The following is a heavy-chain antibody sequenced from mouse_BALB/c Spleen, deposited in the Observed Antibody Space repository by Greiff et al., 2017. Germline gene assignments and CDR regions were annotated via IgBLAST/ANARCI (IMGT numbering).Heavy chain of an antibody. CDR2: IYPGSGNT. Sequence: QVQLQQSGAELARPGASVKLSCKASGYTFTDYYINWVKQRTGQGLEWIGEIYPGSGNTYYNEKFKGKATLTADKSSSTAYMQLSSLTSEDSAVYFCARWATTGFAYWGQGTLVTVSA. CDR1: GYTFTDYY. V-gene: IGHV1-77*01. J-gene: IGHJ3*01. CDR3: ARWATTGFAY. D-gene: IGHD3-1*01.